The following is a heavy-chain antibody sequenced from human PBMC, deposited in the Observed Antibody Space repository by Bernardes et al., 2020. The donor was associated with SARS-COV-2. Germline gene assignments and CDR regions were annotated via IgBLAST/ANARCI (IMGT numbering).Heavy chain of an antibody. CDR3: ARDSVRWGGNSVNWFDP. J-gene: IGHJ5*02. CDR2: IIPILGIA. V-gene: IGHV1-69*04. D-gene: IGHD2-21*02. CDR1: GGTFSSYT. Sequence: SVKVSCKASGGTFSSYTISWVRQAPGQGLEWMGRIIPILGIANYAQKFQGRVTITADKSTSTAYMELSSLRSEDTAVYYCARDSVRWGGNSVNWFDPWGQGTLVTVSS.